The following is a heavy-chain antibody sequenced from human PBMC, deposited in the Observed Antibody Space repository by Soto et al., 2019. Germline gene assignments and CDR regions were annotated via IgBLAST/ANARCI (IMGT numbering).Heavy chain of an antibody. J-gene: IGHJ4*02. Sequence: EVQLLESGGGSVQPGGSLRLSCAASGFTFSSDAMSWVRQAPGRGLEWVSSLDGSGSHTFHADSVKGRFTISRDNSKNTVYLQMNSLRAEDTAVYYCVKARYSSNRGYFDYWGQGTVVTVSS. CDR1: GFTFSSDA. D-gene: IGHD1-1*01. CDR2: LDGSGSHT. V-gene: IGHV3-23*01. CDR3: VKARYSSNRGYFDY.